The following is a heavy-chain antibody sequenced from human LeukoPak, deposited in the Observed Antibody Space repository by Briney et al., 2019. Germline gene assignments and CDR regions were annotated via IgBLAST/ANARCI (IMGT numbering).Heavy chain of an antibody. Sequence: GESLKISCKGSGYSFTSYWIGWVRQMPGKGLEWMGIIYPGDSDTRYSPSFQGQVTISADKSISTAYLQWSSLKASDTAMYYRARLSCSGGSCYSHDAFDIWGQGTMVTVSS. J-gene: IGHJ3*02. CDR1: GYSFTSYW. V-gene: IGHV5-51*01. CDR2: IYPGDSDT. D-gene: IGHD2-15*01. CDR3: ARLSCSGGSCYSHDAFDI.